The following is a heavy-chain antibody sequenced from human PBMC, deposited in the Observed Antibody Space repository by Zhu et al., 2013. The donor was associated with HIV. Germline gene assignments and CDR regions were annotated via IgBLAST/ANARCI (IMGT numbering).Heavy chain of an antibody. J-gene: IGHJ4*02. Sequence: VQLQESGPGLVTPSETLSLTCTVSGGSVGSSSSHWGWIRQSPGKGLEWIGSLYYSGRTYYNPSLKSRLTISADTSKNQFSLKLSSVTAADTAVYYCARAPRYGDYVPPLQDWGQGTLVTVSS. D-gene: IGHD4-17*01. CDR2: LYYSGRT. CDR3: ARAPRYGDYVPPLQD. CDR1: GGSVGSSSSH. V-gene: IGHV4-39*07.